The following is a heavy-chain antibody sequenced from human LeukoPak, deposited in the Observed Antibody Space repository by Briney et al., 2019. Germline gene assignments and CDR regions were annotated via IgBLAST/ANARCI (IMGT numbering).Heavy chain of an antibody. D-gene: IGHD2-2*01. CDR1: GDSVSSNSVT. V-gene: IGHV6-1*01. Sequence: NRSQTLSLTCAISGDSVSSNSVTWNWIRQSPSRGLEWLGRTYYRSTWYNDYAVSVRGRITVNPDTSKNQFSLHLNSVTPEDTAVYYCARRLTQYDCFDPWGQGTLVTVSS. CDR3: ARRLTQYDCFDP. CDR2: TYYRSTWYN. J-gene: IGHJ5*02.